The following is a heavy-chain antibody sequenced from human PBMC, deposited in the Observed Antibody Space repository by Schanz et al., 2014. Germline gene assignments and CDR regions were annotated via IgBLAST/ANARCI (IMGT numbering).Heavy chain of an antibody. CDR1: GFSFGNYG. Sequence: EVHLLESGGGLVQPGGSLRLSCEASGFSFGNYGMSWVRQAPGKGLEWVSGFDAHDGRAYYADSAKGRFTISRDNSKSTLYLQMSSLRAEDTAVYYCARGGFFDSTNFDSWGQGTLVTVSS. V-gene: IGHV3-23*01. CDR3: ARGGFFDSTNFDS. CDR2: FDAHDGRA. J-gene: IGHJ4*02. D-gene: IGHD2-2*01.